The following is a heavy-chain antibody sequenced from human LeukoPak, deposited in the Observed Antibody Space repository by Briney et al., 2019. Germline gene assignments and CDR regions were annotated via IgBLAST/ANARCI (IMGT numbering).Heavy chain of an antibody. CDR1: GYTFTSYG. CDR2: ISPTNGNT. Sequence: ASVKVSCKASGYTFTSYGVSWVRQAPGQGLEWMGWISPTNGNTNYAQNLQDRVTMTTAASTSTAYMELRSLRSDDTAVYYCARYPLSYSSNWHYYFDYWGQGTLLTVSS. J-gene: IGHJ4*02. V-gene: IGHV1-18*01. D-gene: IGHD6-13*01. CDR3: ARYPLSYSSNWHYYFDY.